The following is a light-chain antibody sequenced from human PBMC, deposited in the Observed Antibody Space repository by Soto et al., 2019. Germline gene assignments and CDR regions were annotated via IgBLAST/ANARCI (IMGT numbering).Light chain of an antibody. J-gene: IGKJ5*01. CDR3: HQYGTSPTT. V-gene: IGKV3-20*01. CDR1: QSVSSSY. Sequence: EIVLTQSPGTLSLSPGERATLSCRASQSVSSSYLAWYQQKPGQAPRLLIYGASSRATGIPDRFSASGSGTDFTLTISRLEPEDFVVYICHQYGTSPTTFGQGTRLEIK. CDR2: GAS.